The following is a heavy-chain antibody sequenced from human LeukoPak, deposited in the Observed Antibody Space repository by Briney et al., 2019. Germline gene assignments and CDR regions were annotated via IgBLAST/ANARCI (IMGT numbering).Heavy chain of an antibody. J-gene: IGHJ4*02. D-gene: IGHD6-13*01. CDR2: INLGDSDT. CDR3: ARRARKAASPLQYFES. CDR1: GYSFTTYW. V-gene: IGHV5-51*01. Sequence: GESLKISCKGSGYSFTTYWTGWVRQMPGKGLEWMGIINLGDSDTRYSPSFKGQVTISADKSISTAYLKWSSLEASDTATYYCARRARKAASPLQYFESWGQGTPVTVYS.